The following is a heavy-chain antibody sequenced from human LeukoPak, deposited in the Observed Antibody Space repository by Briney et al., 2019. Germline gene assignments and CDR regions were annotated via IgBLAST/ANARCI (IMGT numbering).Heavy chain of an antibody. J-gene: IGHJ4*02. Sequence: GGSLRLSCAASGFTFSDYWMSWVRQAPGKGLEWVSNIKQDGSEKYYVDSVKSRFTISRDNAKKSLHLQMNTLRAEDTAVYYCAKAGYGSGSSSFDQWGQGTLVTVSS. CDR3: AKAGYGSGSSSFDQ. D-gene: IGHD3-10*01. V-gene: IGHV3-7*01. CDR1: GFTFSDYW. CDR2: IKQDGSEK.